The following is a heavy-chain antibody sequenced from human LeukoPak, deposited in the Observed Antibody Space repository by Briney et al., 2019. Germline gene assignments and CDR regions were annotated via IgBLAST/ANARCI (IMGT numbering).Heavy chain of an antibody. V-gene: IGHV3-66*01. Sequence: GGSLRLSCAASGFTVSSNYMSWVRQAPGKGLEWVSVIYSGGSTYYADSVKGRFTISRDNSKNTLYLQMNSLRAEDTAVYYCATDRSSIAVRPHWGQGTLVTVSS. CDR3: ATDRSSIAVRPH. J-gene: IGHJ4*02. CDR1: GFTVSSNY. CDR2: IYSGGST. D-gene: IGHD6-6*01.